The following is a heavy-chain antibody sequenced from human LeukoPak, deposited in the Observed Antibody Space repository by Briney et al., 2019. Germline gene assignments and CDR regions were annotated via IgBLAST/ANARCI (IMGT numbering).Heavy chain of an antibody. CDR2: MWYDGSNK. D-gene: IGHD3-22*01. CDR3: ARVRSSGYYLEPYGMDV. J-gene: IGHJ6*02. CDR1: GFTLSRSA. V-gene: IGHV3-33*01. Sequence: GRSLRLSCAASGFTLSRSAMHWVRQAPGKGLEWVAVMWYDGSNKYYADSVKGRFTISRDNSKNTLYLQMNSLRAEDTALYYCARVRSSGYYLEPYGMDVWGQGTTVTVSS.